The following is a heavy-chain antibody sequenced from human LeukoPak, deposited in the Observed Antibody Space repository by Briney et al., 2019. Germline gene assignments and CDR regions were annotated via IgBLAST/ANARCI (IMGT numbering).Heavy chain of an antibody. V-gene: IGHV3-43*01. CDR1: GFTFDDYT. Sequence: GGSLRLSCAASGFTFDDYTMHWVRQAPGKGLEWVSLISWDGGSTYYADSVKGRFTISRDNSKNSLYLQMDSLRTEDTALYYCAKDIMVTMVRGAPHTTDYGMDVWGQGTTVTVSS. CDR3: AKDIMVTMVRGAPHTTDYGMDV. D-gene: IGHD3-10*01. CDR2: ISWDGGST. J-gene: IGHJ6*02.